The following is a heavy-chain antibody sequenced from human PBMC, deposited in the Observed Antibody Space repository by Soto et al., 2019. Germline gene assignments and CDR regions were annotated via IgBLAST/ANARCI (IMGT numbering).Heavy chain of an antibody. J-gene: IGHJ4*02. D-gene: IGHD3-10*01. CDR2: IYYSGST. V-gene: IGHV4-59*08. Sequence: SETLSLTCTVSGVSISSYYWSWIRQPPGKGLEWIGYIYYSGSTNYNPSLKSRVTISVDTSKNQFSLKLSSVTAADTAVYYCARRRDDYDYWGQGTLVTVSS. CDR3: ARRRDDYDY. CDR1: GVSISSYY.